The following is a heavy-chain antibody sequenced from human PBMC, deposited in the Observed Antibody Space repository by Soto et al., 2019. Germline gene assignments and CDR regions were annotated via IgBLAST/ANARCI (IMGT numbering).Heavy chain of an antibody. CDR3: ARGVKSVRNQVKMALPALVDY. D-gene: IGHD2-2*01. Sequence: SSETLSLTCAVSGGSISSGGYSWSWIRQPPGKGLEWIGYIYHSGSTYYNPSLKSRVTISVDRSKNQFSLKLSSVTAADTAVYYCARGVKSVRNQVKMALPALVDYWGQGTLVTVSS. J-gene: IGHJ4*02. V-gene: IGHV4-30-2*01. CDR1: GGSISSGGYS. CDR2: IYHSGST.